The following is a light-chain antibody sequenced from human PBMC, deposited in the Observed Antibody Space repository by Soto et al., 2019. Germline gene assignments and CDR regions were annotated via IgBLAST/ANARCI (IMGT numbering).Light chain of an antibody. CDR1: SSDFGSYNR. CDR3: SLYTSDSTYV. Sequence: LTHPRSGSGSPGQSVTISCTGTSSDFGSYNRVSWYQRPPGTGPNLMIYEVSNRPSGVPDRFSGSKSGNTASLTISGLQAEDEAEYYCSLYTSDSTYVFGTGTRSPS. J-gene: IGLJ1*01. CDR2: EVS. V-gene: IGLV2-18*01.